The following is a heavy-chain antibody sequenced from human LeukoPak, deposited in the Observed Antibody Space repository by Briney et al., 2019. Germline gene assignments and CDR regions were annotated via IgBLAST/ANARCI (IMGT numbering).Heavy chain of an antibody. CDR1: GYTITAYY. CDR2: INPNSGCT. Sequence: ASVKVSCKTSGYTITAYYMHGLRQAPGEGRQWMGRINPNSGCTNYEQKFQRRVTTTTAASISTAYMEQSSMRSDDTTVFHCARNQVACVRDCYRFDYRGQGTLVTVSS. D-gene: IGHD2-21*02. J-gene: IGHJ4*02. CDR3: ARNQVACVRDCYRFDY. V-gene: IGHV1-2*06.